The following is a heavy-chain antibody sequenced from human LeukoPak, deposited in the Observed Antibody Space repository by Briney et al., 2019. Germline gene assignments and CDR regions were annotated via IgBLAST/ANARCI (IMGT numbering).Heavy chain of an antibody. Sequence: GASVKVSCKVSGYTLTELSMHWVRQAPGKGLEWMGGFDPEDGETIYAQKFQGRVTMTEDTSTDTAYMELSSLRSEDTAVYYCATDSADYYDSSGYYYAFDYWGQGTLVTVSS. CDR1: GYTLTELS. D-gene: IGHD3-22*01. CDR2: FDPEDGET. J-gene: IGHJ4*02. V-gene: IGHV1-24*01. CDR3: ATDSADYYDSSGYYYAFDY.